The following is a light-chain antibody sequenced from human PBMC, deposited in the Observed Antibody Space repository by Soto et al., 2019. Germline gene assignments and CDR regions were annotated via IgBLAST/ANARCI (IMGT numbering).Light chain of an antibody. J-gene: IGLJ2*01. CDR1: SSDVGGYNY. CDR2: DVS. Sequence: QSALTQPASVSGSPGQSITISCTGTSSDVGGYNYVSWYQQHPGKAPKLMMYDVSNRPSGVSNRVSGSKSANTASLNISGLQAEDEADYYCRSYTGSSTYVVFGGGTKLTVL. V-gene: IGLV2-14*01. CDR3: RSYTGSSTYVV.